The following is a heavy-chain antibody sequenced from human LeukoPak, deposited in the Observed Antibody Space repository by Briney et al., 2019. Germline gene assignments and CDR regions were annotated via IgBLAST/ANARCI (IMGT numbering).Heavy chain of an antibody. CDR2: ISGSGGST. V-gene: IGHV3-23*01. D-gene: IGHD3-10*01. CDR3: AREYYYGSGYMDV. Sequence: GGSLRLSCAASGFTFSNYAMNWVRQAPGKGLEWVSGISGSGGSTYYADSVKGRFTISRDNAKNSLYLQMNSLRAEDTAVYYCAREYYYGSGYMDVWGKGTTVTVSS. CDR1: GFTFSNYA. J-gene: IGHJ6*03.